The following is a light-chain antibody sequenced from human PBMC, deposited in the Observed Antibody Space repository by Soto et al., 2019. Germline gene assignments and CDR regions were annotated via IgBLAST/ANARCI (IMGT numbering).Light chain of an antibody. V-gene: IGKV1-5*03. CDR1: QSINIW. CDR2: KAS. J-gene: IGKJ1*01. Sequence: DLQMTQSPSTLSASVGDRVTITCRASQSINIWLAWYQQKPGRAPKLLIHKASTLESGVPSRFSGSGSGTEFTLTISSLQPDDVATYYCQQYNVYWTFGQGTRVEIK. CDR3: QQYNVYWT.